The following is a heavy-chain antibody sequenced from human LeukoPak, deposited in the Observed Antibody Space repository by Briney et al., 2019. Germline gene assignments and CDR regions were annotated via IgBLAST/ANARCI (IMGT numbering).Heavy chain of an antibody. D-gene: IGHD3-9*01. CDR2: ISGSGGST. J-gene: IGHJ3*02. Sequence: GGSLRLSCAAFGFTFSSYGMSWVRQAPGKGLEWVSAISGSGGSTYYADSVKGRFTISRDNSKNTLYLQMNSLRAEDTAVYYCAKANRLVRPLDAFDIWGQGTMVTVSS. V-gene: IGHV3-23*01. CDR1: GFTFSSYG. CDR3: AKANRLVRPLDAFDI.